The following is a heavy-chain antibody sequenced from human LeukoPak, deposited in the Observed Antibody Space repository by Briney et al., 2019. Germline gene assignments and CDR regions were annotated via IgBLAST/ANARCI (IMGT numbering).Heavy chain of an antibody. CDR3: ASGGWNKFDY. D-gene: IGHD4-23*01. V-gene: IGHV4-59*01. J-gene: IGHJ4*02. CDR1: GGSISSYY. CDR2: IFYSGTT. Sequence: SETLSLTCTVSGGSISSYYWSWIRQPPGKGLEWIGFIFYSGTTNYNPSPKSRVTISVDTSKNQFSLKLSSVTAADTAVYYCASGGWNKFDYWGQGTLVTVSS.